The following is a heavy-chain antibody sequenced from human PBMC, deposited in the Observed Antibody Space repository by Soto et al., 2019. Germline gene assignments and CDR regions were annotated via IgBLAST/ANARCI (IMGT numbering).Heavy chain of an antibody. Sequence: GGSLRLSCAASGFTFSSYAMSWVRQAPGKGLEWVSRINSDGTKTTYADSVKGRFTISRDNAKNTVYLQMNSLRAEDTAMYYCATVATNSYNWVDPWGQGTLVTVSS. CDR2: INSDGTKT. CDR1: GFTFSSYA. D-gene: IGHD5-12*01. J-gene: IGHJ5*02. CDR3: ATVATNSYNWVDP. V-gene: IGHV3-74*03.